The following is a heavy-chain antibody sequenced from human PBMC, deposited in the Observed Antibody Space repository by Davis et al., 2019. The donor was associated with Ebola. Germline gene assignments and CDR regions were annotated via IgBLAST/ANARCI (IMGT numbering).Heavy chain of an antibody. CDR2: IYYSGST. J-gene: IGHJ4*02. CDR1: GGSISRSSYY. CDR3: ARREYSGGWYYFDY. D-gene: IGHD6-19*01. Sequence: PGGSLRLSCTVSGGSISRSSYYWGWIRQTPGKGLEWIGSIYYSGSTYYNPSLKSRVTISVDTSKNQFSLKLTSVTAADTAVYFCARREYSGGWYYFDYWGQGTLVTVSS. V-gene: IGHV4-39*01.